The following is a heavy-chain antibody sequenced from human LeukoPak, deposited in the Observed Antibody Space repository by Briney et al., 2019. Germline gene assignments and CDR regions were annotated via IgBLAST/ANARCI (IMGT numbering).Heavy chain of an antibody. Sequence: ASVKVSCKASGYTFTSYGISWVRQAPGQGLEWMGWISAYNGNTNYAQKLQGRVTMTTDTSTSTAYMELRSLRSDDTAVYYCARDCEYSSSSRCFDYWGQGTLVTVSS. D-gene: IGHD6-6*01. CDR1: GYTFTSYG. CDR2: ISAYNGNT. V-gene: IGHV1-18*01. J-gene: IGHJ4*02. CDR3: ARDCEYSSSSRCFDY.